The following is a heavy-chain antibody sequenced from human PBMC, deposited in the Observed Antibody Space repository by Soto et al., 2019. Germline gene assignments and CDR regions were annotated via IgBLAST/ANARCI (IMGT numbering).Heavy chain of an antibody. D-gene: IGHD1-1*01. V-gene: IGHV3-48*02. CDR2: IKSDSSGT. Sequence: EVQLVESGGGLVQPGGSLRLSCAASGFTFSGYNMNWVRQAPGKGLDWISCIKSDSSGTWYADSVKGRFTMSRDNAKKSLYLQMNSLRDEDTAVYFCARDYNWSSDYWGQGTLVAVSS. J-gene: IGHJ4*02. CDR1: GFTFSGYN. CDR3: ARDYNWSSDY.